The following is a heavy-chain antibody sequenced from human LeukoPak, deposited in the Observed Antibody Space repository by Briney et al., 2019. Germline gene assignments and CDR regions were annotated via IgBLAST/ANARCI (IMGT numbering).Heavy chain of an antibody. CDR2: ISYDGSNK. Sequence: PGGSLRLSCAASGFTFSSYGMHWVRQAPGKGLEWVAVISYDGSNKYYADSVKGRFTISRDNSKNTLYLQMNSLRTEDTAVYYCAKDYYDSSGYYSNWFDPWGQGTLVTVSS. CDR3: AKDYYDSSGYYSNWFDP. D-gene: IGHD3-22*01. V-gene: IGHV3-30*18. CDR1: GFTFSSYG. J-gene: IGHJ5*02.